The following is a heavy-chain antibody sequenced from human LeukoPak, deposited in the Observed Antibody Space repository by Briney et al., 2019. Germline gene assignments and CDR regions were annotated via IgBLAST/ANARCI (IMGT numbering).Heavy chain of an antibody. CDR1: NYSISSGYY. CDR2: IYHSGNT. V-gene: IGHV4-38-2*02. D-gene: IGHD5-12*01. J-gene: IGHJ4*02. CDR3: ARGGYDLCDY. Sequence: PSETLSLTCTVSNYSISSGYYWAWIRQPPGKGLEWIGNIYHSGNTYYNPSLKSRVTISVDTSKNQFSLKLSSVTAADTAVYYCARGGYDLCDYWGQGTLVTVSS.